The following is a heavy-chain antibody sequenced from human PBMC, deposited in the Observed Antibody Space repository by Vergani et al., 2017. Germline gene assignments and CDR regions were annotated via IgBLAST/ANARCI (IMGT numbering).Heavy chain of an antibody. CDR2: ISYDGSNK. V-gene: IGHV3-30*18. CDR1: GFTFSSYG. CDR3: AKSVAGASADY. D-gene: IGHD1-26*01. J-gene: IGHJ4*02. Sequence: QVQLVESGGGVVQPGRSLRLSCAASGFTFSSYGMHWVRQAPGKGLEWVAVISYDGSNKYYADSVKGRFTISRDNSKNTLYLQMNSLRAEDTAVYYCAKSVAGASADYWGQGTLVTVSS.